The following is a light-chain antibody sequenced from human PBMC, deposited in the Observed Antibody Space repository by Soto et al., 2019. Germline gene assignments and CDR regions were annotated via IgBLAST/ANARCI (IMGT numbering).Light chain of an antibody. CDR3: AAWDDSLNGYV. CDR1: SSNIGSNT. V-gene: IGLV1-44*01. Sequence: QSVLTQPPSASGTPGQRVTISCSGSSSNIGSNTVNWYQQLPGTAPKLLIYSNNQRPSGVPDRFSGSKSGTSASLAISGLQYEDEDDYYCAAWDDSLNGYVFGTGTKV. J-gene: IGLJ1*01. CDR2: SNN.